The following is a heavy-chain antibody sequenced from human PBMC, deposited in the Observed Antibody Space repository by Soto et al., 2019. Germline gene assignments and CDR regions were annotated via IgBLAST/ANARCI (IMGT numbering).Heavy chain of an antibody. CDR2: IYWDDDK. D-gene: IGHD3-3*01. V-gene: IGHV2-5*02. CDR1: GFSLSTSGVG. CDR3: AHSSYCDFWSGYYKDWFDP. Sequence: QITLKESGPTLVKPTQTLTLTCTFSGFSLSTSGVGVGWIRQPPGKALEWLALIYWDDDKRYSPSLKSRLTITKDTYQNQVVLTMTNLDPVDTATYYCAHSSYCDFWSGYYKDWFDPWGQGTLVTVSS. J-gene: IGHJ5*02.